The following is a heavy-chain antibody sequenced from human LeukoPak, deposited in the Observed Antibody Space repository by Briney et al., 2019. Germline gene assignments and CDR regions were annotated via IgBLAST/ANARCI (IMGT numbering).Heavy chain of an antibody. CDR1: GFTFSSYA. D-gene: IGHD1-26*01. CDR2: ISGSGGST. V-gene: IGHV3-23*01. CDR3: TRRSQDGSPGWFDP. J-gene: IGHJ5*02. Sequence: GGSLRLSCAASGFTFSSYAMSWVRQAPGKGLEWVSAISGSGGSTYSADSVKGRFTISRDNSKNTLYLQMNSLKTEDTAVYYCTRRSQDGSPGWFDPWGQGTLVTVSS.